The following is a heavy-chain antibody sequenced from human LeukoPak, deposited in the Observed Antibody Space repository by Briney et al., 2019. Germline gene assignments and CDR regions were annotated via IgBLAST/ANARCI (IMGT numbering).Heavy chain of an antibody. CDR2: IIPIFGTA. J-gene: IGHJ4*02. V-gene: IGHV1-69*01. D-gene: IGHD3-22*01. Sequence: SVKVSCKASGGTFSSYAISWVRRAPGQGLEWMGGIIPIFGTANYAQKFQGRVTITADESTSTAYMELSSLRSEDTAVYYCARDGYYDSSGYFGAWDYWGQGTLVTVSS. CDR1: GGTFSSYA. CDR3: ARDGYYDSSGYFGAWDY.